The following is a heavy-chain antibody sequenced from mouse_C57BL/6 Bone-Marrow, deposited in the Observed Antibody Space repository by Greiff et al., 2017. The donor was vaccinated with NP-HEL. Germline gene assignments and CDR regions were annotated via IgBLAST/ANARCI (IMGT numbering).Heavy chain of an antibody. CDR3: ARSGYGSSSRCAY. Sequence: VQLQQSGAELVRPGTSVKVSCKASGYAFTNYLIEWVKQRPGQGLEWIGVINPGSGGTNYNEKFKGKATLTADKSSSTAYMQLSSLTSVDSAVSFCARSGYGSSSRCAYWGQGTLVTVSA. CDR1: GYAFTNYL. CDR2: INPGSGGT. V-gene: IGHV1-54*01. J-gene: IGHJ3*01. D-gene: IGHD1-1*01.